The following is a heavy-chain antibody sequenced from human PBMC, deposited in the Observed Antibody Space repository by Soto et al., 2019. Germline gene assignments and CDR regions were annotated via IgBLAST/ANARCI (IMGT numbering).Heavy chain of an antibody. D-gene: IGHD3-22*01. V-gene: IGHV1-69*19. Sequence: QVQLVQSGAEVKKPGSSVKVSRKASGGTFSSYAISWVRQAPGQGLEWMGGIIPIFGTANYAQKFQGRVTITADESTSTAYMELSSLRSEDTAVYYCASPYNYYDSSGYYSYYYYGMDVWGQGTTVTVSS. CDR1: GGTFSSYA. CDR3: ASPYNYYDSSGYYSYYYYGMDV. CDR2: IIPIFGTA. J-gene: IGHJ6*02.